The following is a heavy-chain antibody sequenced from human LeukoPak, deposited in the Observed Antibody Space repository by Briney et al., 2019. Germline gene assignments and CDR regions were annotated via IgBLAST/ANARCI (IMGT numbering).Heavy chain of an antibody. CDR3: ARTILYCSGGSCYYNWFDP. Sequence: SVKVFCKACGGTFSSYAISRVRQAPGQGLEWMGGIIPIFGTANYAQKFQGRVTITADESTSTAYMELSSLRSEDTAVYYCARTILYCSGGSCYYNWFDPWGQGTLVTVSS. V-gene: IGHV1-69*13. D-gene: IGHD2-15*01. J-gene: IGHJ5*02. CDR2: IIPIFGTA. CDR1: GGTFSSYA.